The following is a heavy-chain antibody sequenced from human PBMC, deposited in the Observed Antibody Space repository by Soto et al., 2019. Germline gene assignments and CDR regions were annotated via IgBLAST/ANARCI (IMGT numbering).Heavy chain of an antibody. CDR3: ARATMGTLDY. Sequence: PGGSLRLSCAVSGFTFNSYWVYWVRQTSGKGLVWASRINTDGTTTNYADSVKGRFTISRDNAKNMLYLQMNSLRAEDTAVYYCARATMGTLDYWGQGILVTVSS. J-gene: IGHJ4*02. V-gene: IGHV3-74*01. CDR2: INTDGTTT. D-gene: IGHD7-27*01. CDR1: GFTFNSYW.